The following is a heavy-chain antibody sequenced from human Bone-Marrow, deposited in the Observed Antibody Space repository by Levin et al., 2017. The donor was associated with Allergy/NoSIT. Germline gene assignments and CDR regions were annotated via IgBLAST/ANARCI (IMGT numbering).Heavy chain of an antibody. CDR2: IKQDGSDK. J-gene: IGHJ5*02. D-gene: IGHD5-24*01. Sequence: GGSLRLSCAASGFTFNDYYMSWGRQAPGKGLEWVANIKQDGSDKNYLDSVKGRFTISRDNAKNSLYLQMNSLRVEDSAIYYCMRDKRAIESQYNYFDPWGPGTLVTVSS. CDR3: MRDKRAIESQYNYFDP. CDR1: GFTFNDYY. V-gene: IGHV3-7*01.